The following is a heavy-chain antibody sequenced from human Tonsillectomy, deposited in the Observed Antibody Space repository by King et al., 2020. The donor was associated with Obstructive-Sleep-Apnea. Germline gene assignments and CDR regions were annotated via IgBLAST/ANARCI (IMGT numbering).Heavy chain of an antibody. Sequence: TLKESGPVLVKPTETLTLTCTVSGFSLSNARMGVSWIRQPPGKALEWLAHIFSNDEKSYSTSLKSRLTISKDTSKSQVVLTMTNMDPVDTATYYCARIRSSYCSSTSCHLWYFDLWGRGTLVTVSS. CDR3: ARIRSSYCSSTSCHLWYFDL. CDR1: GFSLSNARMG. J-gene: IGHJ2*01. D-gene: IGHD2-2*01. V-gene: IGHV2-26*01. CDR2: IFSNDEK.